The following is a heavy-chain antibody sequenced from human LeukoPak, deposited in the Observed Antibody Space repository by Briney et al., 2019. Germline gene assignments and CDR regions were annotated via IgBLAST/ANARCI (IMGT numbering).Heavy chain of an antibody. J-gene: IGHJ4*02. CDR2: IYSGGST. Sequence: GGSLRLSCAASGFTVSSNYMSWVRQAPGKGLEWVSVIYSGGSTYYADSVKGRFTISRDNSKNTLYLQMNSLRAEDTAVYYCAREGYSYGYFHEYYFDYWGQGTLVTVSS. V-gene: IGHV3-53*01. D-gene: IGHD5-18*01. CDR1: GFTVSSNY. CDR3: AREGYSYGYFHEYYFDY.